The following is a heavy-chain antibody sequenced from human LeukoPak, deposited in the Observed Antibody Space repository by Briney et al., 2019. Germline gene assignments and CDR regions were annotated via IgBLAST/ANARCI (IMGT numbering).Heavy chain of an antibody. CDR2: ISAYNGNT. Sequence: ASVKVSCKASGYSFTSYAMNWVRQAPGQGLEWMGWISAYNGNTNYAQKLQGRVTMTTDTSTSTAYMELRSLRSDDTAVYYCARESSYALGDYWGQGTLVTVSS. CDR3: ARESSYALGDY. CDR1: GYSFTSYA. D-gene: IGHD2-2*01. V-gene: IGHV1-18*01. J-gene: IGHJ4*02.